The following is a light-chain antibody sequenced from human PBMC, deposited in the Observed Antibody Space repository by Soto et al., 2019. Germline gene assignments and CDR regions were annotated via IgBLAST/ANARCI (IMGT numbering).Light chain of an antibody. CDR3: QQYYTTPHT. CDR1: QSVLYSSNSNNY. CDR2: WAS. J-gene: IGKJ4*01. V-gene: IGKV4-1*01. Sequence: DIVMTQSPDSLAVSLGERATINCKSSQSVLYSSNSNNYLAWYQQKPGQPPKLLIYWASTRESGVPDRFSGSGSGTDFTLTISSLQAEDVAVYYCQQYYTTPHTFGGGTKVEIK.